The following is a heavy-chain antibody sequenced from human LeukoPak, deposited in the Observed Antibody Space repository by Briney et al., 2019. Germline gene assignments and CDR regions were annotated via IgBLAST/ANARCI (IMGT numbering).Heavy chain of an antibody. J-gene: IGHJ4*02. V-gene: IGHV1-18*01. CDR3: ARGEAAARHFDY. CDR2: ISVYNGNT. D-gene: IGHD6-13*01. CDR1: GYSFNNLG. Sequence: ASVKVSCRASGYSFNNLGISWVRQAPGEGLEWMGGISVYNGNTNYAQKLQGRVTMTTDTSTTTAYMELRSLRSDDTAVYYCARGEAAARHFDYWGQGTLVTVSS.